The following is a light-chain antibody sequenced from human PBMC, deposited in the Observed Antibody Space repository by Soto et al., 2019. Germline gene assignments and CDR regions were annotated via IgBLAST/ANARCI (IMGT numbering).Light chain of an antibody. CDR2: GAS. J-gene: IGKJ4*01. CDR1: QSVSSN. Sequence: ETVMTQSPATLSVSPGERATLSCRASQSVSSNLAWYQQKPGQAPRLLIYGASTRATGLPARFSGSGSGTEFTLTISSLQSEDFAVYYCQQYNNWPLTFGGGTKVEI. CDR3: QQYNNWPLT. V-gene: IGKV3-15*01.